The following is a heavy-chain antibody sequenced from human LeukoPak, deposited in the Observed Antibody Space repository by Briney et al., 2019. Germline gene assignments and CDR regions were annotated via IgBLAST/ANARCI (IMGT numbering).Heavy chain of an antibody. Sequence: ASVKVSCKVSGCTLTELSMHWVRQAPGKGLEWMGGFDPEDGETIYAQKFQGRVTMTEDTSTDTAYMELSSLRSEDTAVYYCATDLFRIDYGSGDTSLDYWGQGTLVTVSS. CDR3: ATDLFRIDYGSGDTSLDY. V-gene: IGHV1-24*01. CDR2: FDPEDGET. CDR1: GCTLTELS. D-gene: IGHD3-10*01. J-gene: IGHJ4*02.